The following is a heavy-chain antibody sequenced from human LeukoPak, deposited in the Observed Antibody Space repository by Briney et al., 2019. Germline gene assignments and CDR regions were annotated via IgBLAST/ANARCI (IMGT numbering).Heavy chain of an antibody. J-gene: IGHJ4*02. CDR3: ASSYGDLDY. D-gene: IGHD4-17*01. CDR2: INHSGST. Sequence: SETLSLTCAVYGGSFSGYYWSWIRQPPGKGLEWIGEINHSGSTNYNPSLKNRVTISVDTSKNQFSLKLSSVTAADTAVYYCASSYGDLDYWGQGTLVTVSS. CDR1: GGSFSGYY. V-gene: IGHV4-34*01.